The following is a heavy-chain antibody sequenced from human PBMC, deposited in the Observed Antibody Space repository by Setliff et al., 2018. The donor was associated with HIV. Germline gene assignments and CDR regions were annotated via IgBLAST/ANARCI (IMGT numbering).Heavy chain of an antibody. CDR1: GGTFSIYA. J-gene: IGHJ6*02. CDR2: IIPILGMS. CDR3: ARDVEHMMDV. Sequence: SVKVSCKASGGTFSIYAISWVRQAPGQGLEWMGGIIPILGMSIYAQKFQGRVTITADESTSTAYMELRRLTFDDTAVYYCARDVEHMMDVWGQGTTVTVSS. V-gene: IGHV1-69*10.